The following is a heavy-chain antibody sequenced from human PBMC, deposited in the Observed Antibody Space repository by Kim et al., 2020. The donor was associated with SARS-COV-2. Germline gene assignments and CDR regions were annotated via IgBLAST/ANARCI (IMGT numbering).Heavy chain of an antibody. CDR2: MNPSSGGT. V-gene: IGHV1-2*06. CDR3: ATYTKGYLAATFDI. D-gene: IGHD2-8*01. Sequence: ASVKVSCKASGYTFIGQYMHWVRQAPGQGLEWMGRMNPSSGGTNFAQKFQGRVTMTRDTSISTAYMELTSLTSDDTAVYFCATYTKGYLAATFDIWGQGT. J-gene: IGHJ3*02. CDR1: GYTFIGQY.